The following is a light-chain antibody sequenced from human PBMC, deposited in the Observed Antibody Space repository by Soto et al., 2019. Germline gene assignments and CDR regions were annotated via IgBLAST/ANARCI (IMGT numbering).Light chain of an antibody. V-gene: IGKV1-5*01. CDR3: QHYNSYSEA. CDR2: DAS. Sequence: IQMTHSPSTLSXXXXXXXXXXXRASQSISVSLAWYQQKPGKAPNLLIYDASTLQGGVPSRFSGSGSGTEFTLTVTSLQPEDFATYYCQHYNSYSEAFGQGTKVDIK. CDR1: QSISVS. J-gene: IGKJ1*01.